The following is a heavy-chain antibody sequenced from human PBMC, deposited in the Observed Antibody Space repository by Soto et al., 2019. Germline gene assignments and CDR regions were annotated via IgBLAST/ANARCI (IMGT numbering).Heavy chain of an antibody. CDR2: IYYSGST. Sequence: SETLSLTCTVSGGSISSYYWSWIRQPPGKGLEWIGYIYYSGSTNYNPSLKSRVTISVDTSKNEFSLKLSSVTAADTAVYYCARLSIAVAADRGFYYFDYWGQGTLVT. CDR3: ARLSIAVAADRGFYYFDY. V-gene: IGHV4-59*08. D-gene: IGHD6-19*01. CDR1: GGSISSYY. J-gene: IGHJ4*02.